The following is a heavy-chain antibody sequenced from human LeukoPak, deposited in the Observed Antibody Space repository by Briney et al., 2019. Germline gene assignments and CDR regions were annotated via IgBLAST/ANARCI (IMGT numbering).Heavy chain of an antibody. CDR2: ISYDGSNK. CDR1: GFTFRTYA. CDR3: ARDTLWFGD. D-gene: IGHD3-10*01. V-gene: IGHV3-30*04. Sequence: PGGSLRLSCAASGFTFRTYAMNWVRQAPGKGLEWVAVISYDGSNKYYADSVKGRFTISRDNSKNTLYLQMNSLRAEDTAVYYCARDTLWFGDWGQGTLVTVSS. J-gene: IGHJ4*02.